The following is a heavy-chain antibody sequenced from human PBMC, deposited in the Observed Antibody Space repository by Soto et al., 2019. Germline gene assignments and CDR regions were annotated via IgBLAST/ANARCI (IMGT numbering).Heavy chain of an antibody. J-gene: IGHJ4*02. V-gene: IGHV3-48*02. CDR3: PKSADSAGWGVDF. D-gene: IGHD6-19*01. CDR2: ISPGGDRI. CDR1: GFMFDSYA. Sequence: EVQLVESGGGLVQPGGSLRLSCVASGFMFDSYAMNWVRQAPGKGLEWVSYISPGGDRIYYAESLKGRITISRDNARNSVSLQMNILSDEDTGVYYCPKSADSAGWGVDFWGQGALGTVSS.